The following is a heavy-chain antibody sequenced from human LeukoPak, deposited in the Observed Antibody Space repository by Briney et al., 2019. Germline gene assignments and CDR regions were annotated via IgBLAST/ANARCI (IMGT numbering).Heavy chain of an antibody. CDR2: IYHSGTT. Sequence: PSETLSLTCAVSGDSMSSNNWWTWVRPPPGKGLEWIGEIYHSGTTNYNPSLKSRVTISVDTSKNQFSLKLSSVTAADTAVYYCARAPGRYCSSTSCYGFSLYYYYMDVWGKGTTVTVSS. D-gene: IGHD2-2*01. CDR1: GDSMSSNNW. J-gene: IGHJ6*03. CDR3: ARAPGRYCSSTSCYGFSLYYYYMDV. V-gene: IGHV4-4*02.